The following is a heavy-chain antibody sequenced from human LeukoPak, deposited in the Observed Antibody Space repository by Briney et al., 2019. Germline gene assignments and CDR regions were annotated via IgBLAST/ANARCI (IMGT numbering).Heavy chain of an antibody. J-gene: IGHJ6*02. Sequence: GGSLRLSCAASGFIFSNYDVHWVRQATGKGLEWVSAIGAAGDTYYPGSVKGRFTISRESANNSLHLQMNSLRAGDTAVYYCARVGSYYDFWSGYRNFYGMDVWGQGTTVTVSS. CDR2: IGAAGDT. CDR1: GFIFSNYD. CDR3: ARVGSYYDFWSGYRNFYGMDV. V-gene: IGHV3-13*01. D-gene: IGHD3-3*01.